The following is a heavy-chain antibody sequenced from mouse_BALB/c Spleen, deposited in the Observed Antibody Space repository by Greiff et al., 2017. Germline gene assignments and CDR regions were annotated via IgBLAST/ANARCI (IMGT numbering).Heavy chain of an antibody. V-gene: IGHV1-9*01. D-gene: IGHD2-14*01. Sequence: VQLQQSGAELMKPGASVKISCTATGYTFSSYGIEWVEQRPGHGLEWIGEILPGSGSTNYNEKFKGKSTFAADTSSNTAYMQLSSLTSEDSAVYSCAGGDDRDYFDYWGQGTTLTVSS. CDR3: AGGDDRDYFDY. CDR1: GYTFSSYG. J-gene: IGHJ2*01. CDR2: ILPGSGST.